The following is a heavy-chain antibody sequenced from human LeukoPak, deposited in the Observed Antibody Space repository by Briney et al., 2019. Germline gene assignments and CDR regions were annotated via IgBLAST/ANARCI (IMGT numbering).Heavy chain of an antibody. CDR1: GYTFTSYY. CDR2: INPSGGST. D-gene: IGHD1-26*01. J-gene: IGHJ1*01. CDR3: ARAVGGYHFQH. V-gene: IGHV1-46*01. Sequence: ASVKVSCKASGYTFTSYYMHWVRQAPGQGLEWMGIINPSGGSTSYAQKFQGRVTMTRDTSTSTDYMKLSSLRSEDTAVYYCARAVGGYHFQHWGQGTLVTVSS.